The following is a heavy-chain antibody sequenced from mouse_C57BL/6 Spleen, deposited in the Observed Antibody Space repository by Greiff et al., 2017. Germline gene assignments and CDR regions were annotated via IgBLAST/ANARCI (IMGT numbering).Heavy chain of an antibody. D-gene: IGHD1-1*01. V-gene: IGHV5-4*01. Sequence: EVNLVESGGGLVKPGGSLKLSCAASGFTFSSYAMSWVRQTPEKRLEWVATISDGGSYTYYPDNVKGRFTISRDNAKNNLYLQMSHLKSEDTAMYYCARDRDYGSSPFDYWGQGTTLTVSS. J-gene: IGHJ2*01. CDR2: ISDGGSYT. CDR1: GFTFSSYA. CDR3: ARDRDYGSSPFDY.